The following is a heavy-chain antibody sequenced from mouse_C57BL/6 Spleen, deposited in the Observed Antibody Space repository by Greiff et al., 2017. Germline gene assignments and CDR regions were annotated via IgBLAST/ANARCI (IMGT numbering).Heavy chain of an antibody. Sequence: DVKLQESGPGLVKPSQSLSLTCSVTGYSITSGYYWNWIRQFPGNKLEWMGYISYDGSNNYNPSLKNRISITRDTSKNQFFLKLNSVTTEDTATYYCAREDLITTDVWGTGTTVTVSS. J-gene: IGHJ1*03. CDR2: ISYDGSN. V-gene: IGHV3-6*01. D-gene: IGHD2-4*01. CDR1: GYSITSGYY. CDR3: AREDLITTDV.